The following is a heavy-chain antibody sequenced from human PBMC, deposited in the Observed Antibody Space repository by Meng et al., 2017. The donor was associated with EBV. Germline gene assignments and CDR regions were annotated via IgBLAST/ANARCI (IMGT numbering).Heavy chain of an antibody. CDR2: MNPDSGDT. CDR1: GYTFTRYD. J-gene: IGHJ5*02. V-gene: IGHV1-8*01. Sequence: HVQLVQSGAYVKKPGASVKVSCKASGYTFTRYDINWVRQAPGQGLEWMGWMNPDSGDTGYAQKFQGRVTMTRDTSINTAYMDLSNLKSEDTALYYCARDVYGSGTYRSDPWGQGTLVTVSS. CDR3: ARDVYGSGTYRSDP. D-gene: IGHD3-10*01.